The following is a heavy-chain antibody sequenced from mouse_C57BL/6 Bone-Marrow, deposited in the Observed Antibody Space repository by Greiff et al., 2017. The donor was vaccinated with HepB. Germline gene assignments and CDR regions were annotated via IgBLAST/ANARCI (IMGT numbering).Heavy chain of an antibody. CDR1: GFTFTDYY. D-gene: IGHD2-3*01. V-gene: IGHV7-3*01. CDR3: ASLYDGYYLDY. J-gene: IGHJ2*01. CDR2: IRNKANGYTT. Sequence: DVMLVESGGGLVQPGGSLSLSCAASGFTFTDYYMSWVRQPPGKALEWLGFIRNKANGYTTEYSASVKGRFTISRDNSQSILYLQMNALRAEDSATYYCASLYDGYYLDYWGQGTTLTVSS.